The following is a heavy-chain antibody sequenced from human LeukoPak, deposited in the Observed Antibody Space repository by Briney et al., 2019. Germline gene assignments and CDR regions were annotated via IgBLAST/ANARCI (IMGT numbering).Heavy chain of an antibody. V-gene: IGHV1-2*02. CDR2: INPNNGGT. D-gene: IGHD1-26*01. J-gene: IGHJ3*02. Sequence: GASVKVSCNASGYTFSGYYIHCVRQAPGQGLEWMGWINPNNGGTNYASNFKGRVTMTRDTSISTVFMEARSLRSDDTAVYYCARYTYSGSSRRPFATWGQGTMVTVSS. CDR3: ARYTYSGSSRRPFAT. CDR1: GYTFSGYY.